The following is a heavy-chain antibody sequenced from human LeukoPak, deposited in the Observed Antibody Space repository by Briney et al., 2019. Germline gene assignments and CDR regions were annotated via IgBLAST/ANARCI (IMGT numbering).Heavy chain of an antibody. Sequence: GESLNISCKGSGYSFTIYWIGGVRHMHGKGLEWMGIIYPGDSDTRYSPSFQGQVTISADKSISTAYLQWSSLKASDTAVDYCARRMDTAMELDYWGQGTLVTVSS. D-gene: IGHD5-18*01. J-gene: IGHJ4*02. CDR1: GYSFTIYW. CDR2: IYPGDSDT. CDR3: ARRMDTAMELDY. V-gene: IGHV5-51*01.